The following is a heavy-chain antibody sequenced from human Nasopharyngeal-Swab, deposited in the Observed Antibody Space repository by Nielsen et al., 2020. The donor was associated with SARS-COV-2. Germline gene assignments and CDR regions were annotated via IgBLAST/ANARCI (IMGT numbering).Heavy chain of an antibody. V-gene: IGHV1-18*04. J-gene: IGHJ6*02. CDR3: ARGEVAVAGMGSRYYYYGMDV. D-gene: IGHD6-19*01. CDR1: GYTFTSYG. Sequence: ASVKVSCKASGYTFTSYGFSWVRLAPGQGLEWMGWINANNGNTNYVQKLQGRVTMTTDTSTSTAYMELRSLRSDDTAVYYCARGEVAVAGMGSRYYYYGMDVWGQGTTVTVSS. CDR2: INANNGNT.